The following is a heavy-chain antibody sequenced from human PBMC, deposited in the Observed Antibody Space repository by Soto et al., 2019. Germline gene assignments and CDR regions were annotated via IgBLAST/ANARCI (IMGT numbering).Heavy chain of an antibody. CDR2: IYWDDDK. Sequence: SGPTLVNPTQTLTLTCTFSGFSLNTRGVGVGWIRQPPGKALEWLALIYWDDDKRYSPSLKSRLTITKGTSKNQVVLTMTNMDPVDTATYYCAHSLFGSWHGVWYCFDSWGQGTMDTVS. V-gene: IGHV2-5*02. CDR3: AHSLFGSWHGVWYCFDS. J-gene: IGHJ4*02. D-gene: IGHD6-13*01. CDR1: GFSLNTRGVG.